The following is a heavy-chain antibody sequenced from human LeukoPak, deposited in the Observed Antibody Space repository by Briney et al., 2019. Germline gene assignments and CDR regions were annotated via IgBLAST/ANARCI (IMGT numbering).Heavy chain of an antibody. Sequence: ASVKVSCKASGGTFSSYAISWVRQAPGQGLEWMGGIIPIFGTANYAQKFQGRVTITADESTSTAYMELSSLRSEDTAVYYCARETPYCGGDCYSGYLDYWGQGTLVTVSS. CDR2: IIPIFGTA. CDR1: GGTFSSYA. J-gene: IGHJ4*02. V-gene: IGHV1-69*01. D-gene: IGHD2-21*02. CDR3: ARETPYCGGDCYSGYLDY.